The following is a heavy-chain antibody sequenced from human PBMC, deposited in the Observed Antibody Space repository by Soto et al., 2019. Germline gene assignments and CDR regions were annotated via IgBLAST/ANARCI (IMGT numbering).Heavy chain of an antibody. J-gene: IGHJ4*02. Sequence: QVQLQESGPGLVKPSQTLSLTCTVSGGSISSGDYYWRWIRQPPGNVLEWIGYIYYSGSTYYNPSLQSRVTISVATSKTQFTLKLSSVTAADTAVYYCARDHYDILTGYSTPLGYWGQGTLVTVSS. CDR1: GGSISSGDYY. V-gene: IGHV4-30-4*01. CDR3: ARDHYDILTGYSTPLGY. CDR2: IYYSGST. D-gene: IGHD3-9*01.